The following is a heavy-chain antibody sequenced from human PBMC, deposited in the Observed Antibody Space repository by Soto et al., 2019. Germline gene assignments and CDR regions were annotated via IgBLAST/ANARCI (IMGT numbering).Heavy chain of an antibody. CDR3: ARDWVFERWFDP. J-gene: IGHJ5*02. CDR2: INPNSGDT. V-gene: IGHV1-2*04. CDR1: GYIFTGYY. D-gene: IGHD6-13*01. Sequence: QVQLLQSGAELKKPGASVKVSCKASGYIFTGYYMHWVRQAPGQGLEWMGWINPNSGDTNYTQKFQGWVTMTRDTSISTAYMELSRLRSDDTAVYYCARDWVFERWFDPWGQGTLVTVSS.